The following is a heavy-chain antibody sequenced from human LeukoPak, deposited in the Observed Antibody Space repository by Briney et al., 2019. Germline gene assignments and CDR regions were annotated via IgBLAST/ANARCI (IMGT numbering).Heavy chain of an antibody. J-gene: IGHJ4*02. CDR2: IIPIFGTA. CDR3: ARDSAWGPEFDY. Sequence: SVKVSCKASGGTFSGYAISWVRQAPGQGLEWMGRIIPIFGTANYAQKFQGRVTITTDESTSTAYMELSSLRSEDTAVYYCARDSAWGPEFDYWGQGTLVTVSS. V-gene: IGHV1-69*05. D-gene: IGHD7-27*01. CDR1: GGTFSGYA.